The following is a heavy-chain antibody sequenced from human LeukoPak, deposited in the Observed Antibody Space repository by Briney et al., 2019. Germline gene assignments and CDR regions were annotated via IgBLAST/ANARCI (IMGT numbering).Heavy chain of an antibody. V-gene: IGHV1-2*02. D-gene: IGHD2-15*01. Sequence: ASVKVSCKASGYTFTGYYMHWVRQAPGQGLEWMGWINPNSGGTNYAQKFQGRVTMTTDTSMSTAYRELSRLTSDDTAVYYCARVGIFDGYYYYYYMDVWGKGTTVTVSS. CDR3: ARVGIFDGYYYYYYMDV. CDR1: GYTFTGYY. J-gene: IGHJ6*03. CDR2: INPNSGGT.